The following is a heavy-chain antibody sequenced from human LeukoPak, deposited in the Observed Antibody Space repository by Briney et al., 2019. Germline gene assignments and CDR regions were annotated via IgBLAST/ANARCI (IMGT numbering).Heavy chain of an antibody. Sequence: SETLSLTCTVSGGSISSYYWSWIRQPPEKGLEWIGYIYYSGSTNYNPSLKSRVTISVDTSKNQFSLKLSSVTAADTAVYYCARHNDSSVFFDYWGQGTLVTVSS. J-gene: IGHJ4*02. D-gene: IGHD3-22*01. V-gene: IGHV4-59*08. CDR2: IYYSGST. CDR1: GGSISSYY. CDR3: ARHNDSSVFFDY.